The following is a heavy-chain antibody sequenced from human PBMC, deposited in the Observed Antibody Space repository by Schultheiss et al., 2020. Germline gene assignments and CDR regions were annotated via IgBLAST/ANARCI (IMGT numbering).Heavy chain of an antibody. D-gene: IGHD2-21*01. CDR2: IYSDVAT. J-gene: IGHJ6*02. Sequence: TLSLTCTVSGGSISSYYWSWIRQPAGKGLEWIGRIYSDVATNYNPSLKSRVTMSLDTSKNQFSLKLTSVTAADTAVYYCARDYNEVIHNYYYYAMDVWGQGHTGTVAS. V-gene: IGHV4-4*07. CDR3: ARDYNEVIHNYYYYAMDV. CDR1: GGSISSYY.